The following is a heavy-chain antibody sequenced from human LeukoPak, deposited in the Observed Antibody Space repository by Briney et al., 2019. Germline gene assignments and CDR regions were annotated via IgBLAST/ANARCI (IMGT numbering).Heavy chain of an antibody. D-gene: IGHD5-18*01. Sequence: SETLSLTCAVYGGSFSGYYWTWIRQTPEKGLEWIGEMNPSGSTSYNPSLKSRVTISVDTSENQFSLKLSSVTAADTAVYYCARVGYSYSINDWSRTGLGAYPTKYYYYMDVWGKGTTVTVSS. J-gene: IGHJ6*03. CDR3: ARVGYSYSINDWSRTGLGAYPTKYYYYMDV. CDR1: GGSFSGYY. V-gene: IGHV4-34*01. CDR2: MNPSGST.